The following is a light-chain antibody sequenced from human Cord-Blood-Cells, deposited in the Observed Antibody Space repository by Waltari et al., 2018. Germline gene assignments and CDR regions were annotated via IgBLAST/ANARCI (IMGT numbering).Light chain of an antibody. J-gene: IGKJ2*01. CDR3: QQYNNWPMYT. Sequence: EIVMPPSPATLSVSPGELGTPSCRASQSVSSNLAWYQQKPGKAPRLLIYGSSTRATGIPARFSGSGSGTEFTLTISSLQSEDFAVYYCQQYNNWPMYTFGQGTKLEIK. CDR1: QSVSSN. V-gene: IGKV3-15*01. CDR2: GSS.